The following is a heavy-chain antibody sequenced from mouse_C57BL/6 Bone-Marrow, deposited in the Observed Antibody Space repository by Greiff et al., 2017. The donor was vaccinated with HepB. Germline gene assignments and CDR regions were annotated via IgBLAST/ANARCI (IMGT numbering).Heavy chain of an antibody. CDR2: IYPRSGNT. CDR1: GYTFTSYG. Sequence: VKLMESGAELARPGASVKLSCKASGYTFTSYGISWVKQRTGQGLEWIGEIYPRSGNTYYNEKFKGKATLTADKSSSTAYMELRSLTSEDSAVYFCARSTVVATDYWGQGTTLTVSS. CDR3: ARSTVVATDY. D-gene: IGHD1-1*01. V-gene: IGHV1-81*01. J-gene: IGHJ2*01.